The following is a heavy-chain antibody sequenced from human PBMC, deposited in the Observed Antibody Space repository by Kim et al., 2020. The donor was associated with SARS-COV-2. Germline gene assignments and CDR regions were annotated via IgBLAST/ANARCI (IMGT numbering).Heavy chain of an antibody. CDR1: GFTFDDYA. J-gene: IGHJ4*02. Sequence: GGSLRLSCAASGFTFDDYAMHWVRQAPGKGLEWVSGISWNSGSIGYADSVKGRFTISRDNAKNSLYLQMNSLRAEDTALYYCATGSLVGSHGGFAYWDQGTLVTVSS. CDR2: ISWNSGSI. D-gene: IGHD1-26*01. CDR3: ATGSLVGSHGGFAY. V-gene: IGHV3-9*01.